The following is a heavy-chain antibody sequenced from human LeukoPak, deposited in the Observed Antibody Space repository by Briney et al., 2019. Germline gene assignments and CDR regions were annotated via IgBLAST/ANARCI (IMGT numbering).Heavy chain of an antibody. CDR1: GFTFNNYA. CDR2: LSGLGDSK. D-gene: IGHD5-18*01. CDR3: AKDFRDTSMFTDGYFDS. V-gene: IGHV3-23*01. J-gene: IGHJ4*02. Sequence: GGSLRLSCSAPGFTFNNYAMSWVRQAPGKGLEWVSGLSGLGDSKYYADSVNGRFSISRDNANNRLYLQMNNLRAEDTAVYYCAKDFRDTSMFTDGYFDSWGQGTLVTVSS.